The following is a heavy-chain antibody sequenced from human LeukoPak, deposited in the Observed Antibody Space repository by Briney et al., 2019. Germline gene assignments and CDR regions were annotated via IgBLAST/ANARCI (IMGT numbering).Heavy chain of an antibody. D-gene: IGHD6-13*01. CDR1: GFTFNSYW. Sequence: PGGSLRLSCAASGFTFNSYWMHWVRQAPGKGLVWVSQINNDGSTTRYADPVKGRFTISSDNAENTLYLQMNSLRVEAAAVYYSVRGYSRSWYNWLDPWGQGTLVTASS. CDR3: VRGYSRSWYNWLDP. CDR2: INNDGSTT. J-gene: IGHJ5*02. V-gene: IGHV3-74*01.